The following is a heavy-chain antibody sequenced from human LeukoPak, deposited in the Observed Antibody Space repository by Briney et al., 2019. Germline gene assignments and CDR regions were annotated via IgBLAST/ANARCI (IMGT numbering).Heavy chain of an antibody. D-gene: IGHD3-22*01. CDR1: GFTFSNYG. V-gene: IGHV3-30*18. J-gene: IGHJ4*02. CDR3: AKDSEDTSGYYYYQARYYFDY. CDR2: ISYDGGNK. Sequence: GSLRLSCAASGFTFSNYGLHWVRQAPGKGLEWVAVISYDGGNKHYVDSVKGRFSISRDNSKNTLYLQVNSLRAEDTAVYYCAKDSEDTSGYYYYQARYYFDYWGQGTLVTVSS.